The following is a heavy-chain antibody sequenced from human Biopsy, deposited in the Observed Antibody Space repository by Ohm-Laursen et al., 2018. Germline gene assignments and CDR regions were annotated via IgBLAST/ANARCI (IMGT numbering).Heavy chain of an antibody. J-gene: IGHJ4*02. CDR1: TGTFTSYV. V-gene: IGHV1-69*11. Sequence: GSSVKVSCKAPTGTFTSYVIIWVRQAPGQGLEWMGRIIPILRTTAYAQTFLGRVTITADSPTSTVDMELTSLTSDDTAVYFCAREAIGYQLPYDDWGQGTLVIVSS. CDR2: IIPILRTT. CDR3: AREAIGYQLPYDD. D-gene: IGHD2-2*01.